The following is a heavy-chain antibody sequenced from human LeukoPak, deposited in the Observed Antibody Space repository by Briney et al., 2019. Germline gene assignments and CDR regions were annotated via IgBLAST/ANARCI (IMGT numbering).Heavy chain of an antibody. D-gene: IGHD2-15*01. CDR1: GYTFTGYS. V-gene: IGHV1-2*06. Sequence: ASVKVSCKASGYTFTGYSIHWVRQAPGQGLEWMGRINPNSGGTNYAQKFQGRVTMTRDTSISTAYTELSRLRSDDTAVYYCARVKVDCSGGSCYSDQLPLFDYWGQGTLVTVSS. J-gene: IGHJ4*02. CDR3: ARVKVDCSGGSCYSDQLPLFDY. CDR2: INPNSGGT.